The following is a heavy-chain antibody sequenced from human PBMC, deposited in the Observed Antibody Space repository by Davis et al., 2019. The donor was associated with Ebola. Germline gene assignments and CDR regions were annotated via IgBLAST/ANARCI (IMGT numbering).Heavy chain of an antibody. J-gene: IGHJ6*04. Sequence: GESLKISCAASGFTFSSYGLHWVRQPPGKGLEWVAVIWYDGRNQYYADSVKGRFTISRDNSKNTLYLQINSLLAEDTAVYYCVRDTYYYYNTMDVWGKGTTVTVSS. CDR3: VRDTYYYYNTMDV. CDR1: GFTFSSYG. CDR2: IWYDGRNQ. V-gene: IGHV3-33*01.